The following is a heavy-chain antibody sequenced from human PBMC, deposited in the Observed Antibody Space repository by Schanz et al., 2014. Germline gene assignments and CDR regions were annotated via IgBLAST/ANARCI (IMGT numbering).Heavy chain of an antibody. V-gene: IGHV4-4*02. D-gene: IGHD4-17*01. CDR2: IYHSGNT. J-gene: IGHJ3*02. Sequence: QVQLQESGPGLVKPSGTLSLTCAVSGASISSSNWWSWVRQPPGKGLEWIGEIYHSGNTNYNASLKRRVTISVDKSKNQFSLKVRSVTAADTAVYYCARDRGHGDLPGDIWGQGTMVTDSS. CDR3: ARDRGHGDLPGDI. CDR1: GASISSSNW.